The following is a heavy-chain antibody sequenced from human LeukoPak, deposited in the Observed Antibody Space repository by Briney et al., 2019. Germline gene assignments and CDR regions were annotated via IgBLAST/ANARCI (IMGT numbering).Heavy chain of an antibody. CDR2: IRGSDGYT. J-gene: IGHJ6*02. V-gene: IGHV3-23*01. CDR3: ARQPPPGEYYGMDV. Sequence: SGGSLRLSCAASGFTFNIYAMSWVRQAPGKGLEWVSTIRGSDGYTYYADSVKGRFTISRDNSRNTLYLQVNSLRAEDTAVYYCARQPPPGEYYGMDVWGQGTTVTVSS. D-gene: IGHD3-10*01. CDR1: GFTFNIYA.